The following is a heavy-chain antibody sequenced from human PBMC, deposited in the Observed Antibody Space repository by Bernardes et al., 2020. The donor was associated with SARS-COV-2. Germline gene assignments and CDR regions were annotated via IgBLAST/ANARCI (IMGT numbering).Heavy chain of an antibody. Sequence: SETLSLTCTVSGDSISSFYWSWIQQPPGKGLEWIGYIYNSGSTNYNPSLKSRVTISVDTSKSQFSLRLRSVTAADTAVYYCARVGSRQLGLPGWFDPWGQGTLVTVSS. CDR1: GDSISSFY. CDR3: ARVGSRQLGLPGWFDP. J-gene: IGHJ5*02. D-gene: IGHD6-6*01. CDR2: IYNSGST. V-gene: IGHV4-59*01.